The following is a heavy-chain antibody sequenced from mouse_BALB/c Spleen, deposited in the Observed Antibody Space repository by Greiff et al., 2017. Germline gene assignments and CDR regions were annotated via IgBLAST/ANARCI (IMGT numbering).Heavy chain of an antibody. D-gene: IGHD1-3*01. CDR1: GYSITSDYA. V-gene: IGHV3-2*02. J-gene: IGHJ3*01. CDR3: ARWGKYKGTFAY. Sequence: EVKLVESGPGLVKPSQSLSLTCTVTGYSITSDYAWNWIRQFPGNQLEWMGYISYSGSTSYNPSLKSRISITRDTSKNQFFLQLNSVTTEDTATYYCARWGKYKGTFAYWGQGTLVTVSA. CDR2: ISYSGST.